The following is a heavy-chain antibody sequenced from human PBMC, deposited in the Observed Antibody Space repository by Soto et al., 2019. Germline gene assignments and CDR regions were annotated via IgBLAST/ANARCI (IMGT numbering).Heavy chain of an antibody. Sequence: PGGSLRLSCAASGFTFSSYALSWVRQAPGKGLEWVSAISGSGGSTYYADSVKGRFTISRDNSKNTLYLQMNSLRAEDTAVYYCAKDGLRFLEWFFDYWGQGTLVTVSS. J-gene: IGHJ4*02. CDR1: GFTFSSYA. CDR2: ISGSGGST. CDR3: AKDGLRFLEWFFDY. D-gene: IGHD3-3*01. V-gene: IGHV3-23*01.